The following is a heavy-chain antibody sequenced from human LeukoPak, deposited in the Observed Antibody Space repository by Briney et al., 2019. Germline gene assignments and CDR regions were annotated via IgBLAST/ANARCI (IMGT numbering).Heavy chain of an antibody. CDR3: AKGPHLGGDWFDY. D-gene: IGHD6-25*01. CDR1: GFTFSSYG. J-gene: IGHJ5*01. CDR2: ISYDGSNK. V-gene: IGHV3-30*18. Sequence: GGSLRLSCAASGFTFSSYGMHWVRQAPGKRLEWVAVISYDGSNKYYADSVKGRFTISRDNSKNTLYLQMNSLRAEDTAVYYCAKGPHLGGDWFDYWGQGTLVTVSS.